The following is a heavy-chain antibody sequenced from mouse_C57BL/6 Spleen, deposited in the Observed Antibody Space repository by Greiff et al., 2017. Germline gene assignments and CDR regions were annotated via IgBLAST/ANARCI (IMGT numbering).Heavy chain of an antibody. D-gene: IGHD2-4*01. Sequence: QVQLKQSGAELVKPGASVKISCKASGYAFSSYWMNWVKQRPGKGLEWIGQIYPGDGDTNYNGKFKGKATLTADKSSSTAYMQLSSLTSEDSAVYFCARVIPGTGAMDYWGQGTSVTVSS. CDR3: ARVIPGTGAMDY. J-gene: IGHJ4*01. CDR1: GYAFSSYW. CDR2: IYPGDGDT. V-gene: IGHV1-80*01.